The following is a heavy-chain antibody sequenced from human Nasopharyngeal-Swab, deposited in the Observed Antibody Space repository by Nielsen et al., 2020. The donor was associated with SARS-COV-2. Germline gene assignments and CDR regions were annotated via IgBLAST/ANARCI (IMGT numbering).Heavy chain of an antibody. CDR1: GLTLGDYY. V-gene: IGHV3-7*01. Sequence: GGSRRPSCAAPGLTLGDYYRSWIRQAPGKGLEWVANIKQDGSEKYYVDSVKGRFTISRDNAKNSLYLQMNSLRAEDTAVYYCARGGGLDIVVVPADYYYYMDVWGKGTTVTVSS. J-gene: IGHJ6*03. D-gene: IGHD2-2*01. CDR2: IKQDGSEK. CDR3: ARGGGLDIVVVPADYYYYMDV.